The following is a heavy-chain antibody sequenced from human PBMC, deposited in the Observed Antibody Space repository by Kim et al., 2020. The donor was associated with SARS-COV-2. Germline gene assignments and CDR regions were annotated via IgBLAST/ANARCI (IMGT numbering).Heavy chain of an antibody. CDR3: AKIGSGYYVDS. Sequence: TYYADSVKGRFTISRDNSKNTLYLQMNSLRAEDTAVYYCAKIGSGYYVDSWGQGTLVTVSS. D-gene: IGHD3-22*01. J-gene: IGHJ4*02. CDR2: T. V-gene: IGHV3-23*01.